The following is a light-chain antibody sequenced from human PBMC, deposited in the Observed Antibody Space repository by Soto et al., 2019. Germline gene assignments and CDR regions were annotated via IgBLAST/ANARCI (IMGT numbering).Light chain of an antibody. CDR2: AAS. J-gene: IGKJ5*01. CDR3: QQRNNWPPGIT. V-gene: IGKV3-11*01. Sequence: EIVLTQSPGTLSLSPGERATLSCRASQSVISMYLAWYQQKPGQAPRLLIYAASNRATGIPARFSGSGSGTDFTLTISSLEPEDFAVYYCQQRNNWPPGITFGQGTRLEI. CDR1: QSVISMY.